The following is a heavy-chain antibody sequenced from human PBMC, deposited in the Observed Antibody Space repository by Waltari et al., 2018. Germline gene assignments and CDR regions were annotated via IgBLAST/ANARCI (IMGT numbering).Heavy chain of an antibody. J-gene: IGHJ6*02. CDR2: IYYSGST. D-gene: IGHD6-13*01. CDR3: ARDSPQLGMDV. CDR1: GGSISSHY. Sequence: QVQLQESGPGLVKPSETLSLTCTVSGGSISSHYWSWIRQPPGKGLEWIGYIYYSGSTNYNPSLKSRVTISVDTSKNQFSLKLSSVTAADTVVYYCARDSPQLGMDVWGQGTTVTVSS. V-gene: IGHV4-59*11.